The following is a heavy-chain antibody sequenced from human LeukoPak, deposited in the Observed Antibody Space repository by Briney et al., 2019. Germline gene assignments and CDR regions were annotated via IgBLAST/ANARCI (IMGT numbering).Heavy chain of an antibody. CDR3: ARRGVRGVCEGFDI. D-gene: IGHD3-10*01. V-gene: IGHV3-48*03. Sequence: GGSLRLSCAASGFTFSSHEMNWVRQAPGKGLEWVSYISGSGSSTHYADPVKGRFTISRDNAKNSLYLQMNSLRAEDTAVYYCARRGVRGVCEGFDIWGQGTVVTVSS. CDR1: GFTFSSHE. J-gene: IGHJ3*02. CDR2: ISGSGSST.